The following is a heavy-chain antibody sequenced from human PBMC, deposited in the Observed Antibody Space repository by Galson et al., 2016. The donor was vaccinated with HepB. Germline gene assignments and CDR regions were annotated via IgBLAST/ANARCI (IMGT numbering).Heavy chain of an antibody. D-gene: IGHD3-16*01. V-gene: IGHV5-51*01. Sequence: QSGAEVKKPGESLRISCKGSGYSFTNYWIAWVRQMPGKGLEWMGIIYPEDSDTRYSPSFQGQVTISADTSINTAYLQWSSLKAADTAMYFGARPHDLADYVFAYWGQGTLVTVSS. CDR1: GYSFTNYW. J-gene: IGHJ4*02. CDR3: ARPHDLADYVFAY. CDR2: IYPEDSDT.